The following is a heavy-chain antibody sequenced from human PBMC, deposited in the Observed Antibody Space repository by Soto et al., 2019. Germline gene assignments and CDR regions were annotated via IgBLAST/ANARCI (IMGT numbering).Heavy chain of an antibody. J-gene: IGHJ4*02. CDR3: ARGPLWLRVFDY. CDR1: GGSFSGYY. D-gene: IGHD5-18*01. V-gene: IGHV4-34*01. Sequence: QVQLQQWGAGLLKPSETLSLTCAVYGGSFSGYYWSWIRQPPGKGLEWIGEINHSGSTNYNPSLKSRVTISVDTSKNQFSLKLSSVTAADTAVYYCARGPLWLRVFDYWGQGTMVTVYS. CDR2: INHSGST.